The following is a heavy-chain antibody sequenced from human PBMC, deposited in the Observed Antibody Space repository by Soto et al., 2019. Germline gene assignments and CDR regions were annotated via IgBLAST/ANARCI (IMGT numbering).Heavy chain of an antibody. CDR3: ARDRVGYCSSTSCYAGDYYYGMDV. CDR2: IWYDGSNK. D-gene: IGHD2-2*01. CDR1: GFTFSSYG. Sequence: QVQLVESGGGVVQPGRSLRLSCAASGFTFSSYGMHWVRQAPGKGLEWVAVIWYDGSNKYYADSVKGRFTISRDNSKNTLYLQMNSLRAEDTAVYYCARDRVGYCSSTSCYAGDYYYGMDVWGQGTTVTVSS. V-gene: IGHV3-33*01. J-gene: IGHJ6*02.